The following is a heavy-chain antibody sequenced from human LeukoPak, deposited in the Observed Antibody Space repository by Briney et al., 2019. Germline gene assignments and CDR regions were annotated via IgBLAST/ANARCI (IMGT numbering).Heavy chain of an antibody. D-gene: IGHD6-19*01. V-gene: IGHV1-3*01. CDR3: AREGPPGYSSGWYPPIDY. Sequence: GASVKVSCKASGYTFTSYAMHWVRQAPGQRLEWMGWINAGNGNTKYSQKFQGRVTITRDTSASTAYMELSSLRSEDTAVYYCAREGPPGYSSGWYPPIDYWGQGTLVTVSS. CDR1: GYTFTSYA. J-gene: IGHJ4*02. CDR2: INAGNGNT.